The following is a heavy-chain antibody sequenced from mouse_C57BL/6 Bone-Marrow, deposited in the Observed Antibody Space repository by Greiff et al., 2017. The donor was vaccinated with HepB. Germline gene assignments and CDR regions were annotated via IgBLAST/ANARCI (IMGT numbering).Heavy chain of an antibody. J-gene: IGHJ3*01. Sequence: VQLQQSGPVLVKPGASVKMSCKASGYTFTDYYMNWVKQSHGKSLEWIGVINPYNGGTSYNQKFKGKATLTVDKSSSPAYMELNSLTSEDSAVYYCARWGDFWFAYWGQGTLVTVSA. CDR1: GYTFTDYY. V-gene: IGHV1-19*01. CDR2: INPYNGGT. CDR3: ARWGDFWFAY. D-gene: IGHD2-13*01.